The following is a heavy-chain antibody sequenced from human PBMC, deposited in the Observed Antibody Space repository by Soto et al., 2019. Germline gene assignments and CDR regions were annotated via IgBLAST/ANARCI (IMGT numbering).Heavy chain of an antibody. V-gene: IGHV3-48*02. D-gene: IGHD5-18*01. J-gene: IGHJ4*02. CDR3: ARVGWIHLWFSDY. Sequence: EVQLVESGGGLVQPGGSLRLSCAASGFPFSSYTMNWVRQAPGKGLEWLSYISSSSDTIYYADSVKGRFTISRDNAKNSLFLQMNSLRDEDTAVYYCARVGWIHLWFSDYWGQGTLVTVSS. CDR2: ISSSSDTI. CDR1: GFPFSSYT.